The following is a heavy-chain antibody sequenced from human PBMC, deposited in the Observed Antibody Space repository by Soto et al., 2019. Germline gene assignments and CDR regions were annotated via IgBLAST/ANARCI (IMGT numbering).Heavy chain of an antibody. D-gene: IGHD6-13*01. CDR1: GFTFSSFR. Sequence: EVQLVESGGGLVKPGGSLRLSCAASGFTFSSFRMNWVRQAPGKGLQWVSSISGSSGFTYYADSVKGRFTISRDNAKNSLYLQMNSLRVEDTAVYYCAREGGSSWSHCDSWGQGTLVTVYS. CDR3: AREGGSSWSHCDS. CDR2: ISGSSGFT. V-gene: IGHV3-21*01. J-gene: IGHJ4*02.